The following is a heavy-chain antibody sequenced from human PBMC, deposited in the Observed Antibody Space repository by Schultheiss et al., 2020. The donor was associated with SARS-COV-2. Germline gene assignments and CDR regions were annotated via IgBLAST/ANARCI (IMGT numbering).Heavy chain of an antibody. V-gene: IGHV3-15*01. J-gene: IGHJ6*02. CDR2: IKSKTDGGTT. Sequence: GESLKISCAASGFTFSNAWMSWVRQAPGKGLEWVGRIKSKTDGGTTDYAAPVKGRFTISRDDSKNTLYLQMNSLKTEDTAVYYCTTVRITMVRGVPVDVWGQGTTVTVSS. CDR1: GFTFSNAW. D-gene: IGHD3-10*01. CDR3: TTVRITMVRGVPVDV.